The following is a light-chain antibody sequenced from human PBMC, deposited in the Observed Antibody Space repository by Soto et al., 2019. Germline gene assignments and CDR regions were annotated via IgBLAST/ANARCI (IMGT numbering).Light chain of an antibody. J-gene: IGLJ1*01. CDR3: AAWDDSLNGV. CDR2: SNN. Sequence: VLTQLPSASGAPGQRVSITCYGNSSNIGGNTVNWYQQLPGTAPKLLIYSNNQRPSGVPDRFSGSKSGTSASLAISGLQSEDEADYYCAAWDDSLNGVFGTGTKVTVL. CDR1: SSNIGGNT. V-gene: IGLV1-44*01.